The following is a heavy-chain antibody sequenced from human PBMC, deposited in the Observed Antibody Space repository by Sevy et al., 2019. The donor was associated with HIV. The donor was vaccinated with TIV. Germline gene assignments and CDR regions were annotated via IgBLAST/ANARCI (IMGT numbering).Heavy chain of an antibody. Sequence: GGSLRLSCAASGFTFSSYAMNWVRQAPGKGLEWVSAISGSGGSTYYADSVKGRFTISRDNSKNTLYLQMNSLRAEDTAVYYCAKYYSNPYYYYGMDVWGQGTTVTVSS. D-gene: IGHD4-4*01. CDR3: AKYYSNPYYYYGMDV. J-gene: IGHJ6*02. CDR1: GFTFSSYA. V-gene: IGHV3-23*01. CDR2: ISGSGGST.